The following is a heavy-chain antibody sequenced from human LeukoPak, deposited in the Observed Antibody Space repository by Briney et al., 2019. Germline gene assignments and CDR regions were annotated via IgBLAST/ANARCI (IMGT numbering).Heavy chain of an antibody. Sequence: SETLSLTCTVYGGSISSYYWSWIRQPPGKGLEWIGYIYYSGSTNYNPSLKSRVTISVDTSKNQFSLKLSSVTAADTAVYYCARVLGIAAPFDYWGQGTLVTVSS. J-gene: IGHJ4*02. CDR3: ARVLGIAAPFDY. D-gene: IGHD6-13*01. CDR2: IYYSGST. V-gene: IGHV4-59*01. CDR1: GGSISSYY.